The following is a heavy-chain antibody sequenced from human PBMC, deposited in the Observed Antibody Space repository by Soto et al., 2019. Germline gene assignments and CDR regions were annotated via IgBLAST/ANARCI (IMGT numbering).Heavy chain of an antibody. CDR3: YKNKMYYVKSGNYSIDYFHI. V-gene: IGHV4-38-2*01. Sequence: SSETLSLTCAVSGYSISRGFYWCWIRQSPGKGLEWIGSIYHTGNTYYNASLRSRVIISVDTSKNQFSLKLTSVTAAATAAYYCYKNKMYYVKSGNYSIDYFHIWRQGTMVTVSS. J-gene: IGHJ3*02. CDR2: IYHTGNT. D-gene: IGHD3-22*01. CDR1: GYSISRGFY.